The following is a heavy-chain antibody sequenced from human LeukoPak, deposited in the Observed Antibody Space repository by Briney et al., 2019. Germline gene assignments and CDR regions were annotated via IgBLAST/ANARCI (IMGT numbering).Heavy chain of an antibody. V-gene: IGHV1-8*01. Sequence: EASVKVSCKASGYTFTSYEINWVRQATGHGLEWMGWMNPDSGDTAYAQKFQGRITMTRSTSITTAYMELSSLRSEDTAVYYCARGLGSYDSSELTWPMISFWGQGTQVTVSS. CDR3: ARGLGSYDSSELTWPMISF. CDR2: MNPDSGDT. CDR1: GYTFTSYE. D-gene: IGHD3-22*01. J-gene: IGHJ4*02.